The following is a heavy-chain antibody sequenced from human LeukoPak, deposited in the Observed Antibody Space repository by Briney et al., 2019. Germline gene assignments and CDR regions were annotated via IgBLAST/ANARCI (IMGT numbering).Heavy chain of an antibody. CDR3: ATGYSSTWYYFDY. V-gene: IGHV4-59*01. CDR1: GYSLSSYY. Sequence: SETLSLTCTVSGYSLSSYYWSWIRQPPGKGLEWIGYIYHSGSTNYNPSLTSRLTTTADTSKDQFCLKLAADTAAYTGVNYCATGYSSTWYYFDYWGEGTLVTVS. CDR2: IYHSGST. J-gene: IGHJ4*02. D-gene: IGHD6-13*01.